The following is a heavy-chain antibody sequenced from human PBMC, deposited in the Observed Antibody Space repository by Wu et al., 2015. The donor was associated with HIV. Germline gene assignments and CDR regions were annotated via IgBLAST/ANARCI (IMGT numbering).Heavy chain of an antibody. V-gene: IGHV1-8*02. Sequence: QVHLTQTGAEVARPGSSVKISCKLSGGSFSTFAVHWVRQAPGQGLEWMGWMNPNSGNTGYAQKFQGRVTMTGNTSTSTAYMELSSLRSEDTAVYYCARSIPMVRGALGYWGQGTLVTVSS. CDR3: ARSIPMVRGALGY. D-gene: IGHD3-10*01. CDR2: MNPNSGNT. J-gene: IGHJ4*02. CDR1: GGSFSTFA.